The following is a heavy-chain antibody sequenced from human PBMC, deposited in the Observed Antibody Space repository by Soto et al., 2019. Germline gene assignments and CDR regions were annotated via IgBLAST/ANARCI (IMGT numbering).Heavy chain of an antibody. Sequence: SETRSLTCTVSGGSISSYYWSWIRQPPGKGLEWIGYIYYSGSTNYNPSLKSRVTISVDTSKNQFSLKLSSVTAADTAVYYCARAFTTSGYSSGWPFDYWGQGTLVTVSS. V-gene: IGHV4-59*01. D-gene: IGHD6-19*01. CDR1: GGSISSYY. J-gene: IGHJ4*02. CDR2: IYYSGST. CDR3: ARAFTTSGYSSGWPFDY.